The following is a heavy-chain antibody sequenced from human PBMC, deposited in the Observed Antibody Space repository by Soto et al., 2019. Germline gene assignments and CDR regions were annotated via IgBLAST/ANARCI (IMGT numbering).Heavy chain of an antibody. J-gene: IGHJ4*02. CDR2: ISSSSSYI. Sequence: EVQLVESGGGLVKPGGSLRLSCAASGFTFSSYSMNWVRQAPGKGLEWVSSISSSSSYIYYADSVKGRFTISRDNAKNSLYLQMNSLIAEDTAVYYCARVGGQLVPGVDYWGQGTLVTVSS. D-gene: IGHD6-6*01. V-gene: IGHV3-21*01. CDR1: GFTFSSYS. CDR3: ARVGGQLVPGVDY.